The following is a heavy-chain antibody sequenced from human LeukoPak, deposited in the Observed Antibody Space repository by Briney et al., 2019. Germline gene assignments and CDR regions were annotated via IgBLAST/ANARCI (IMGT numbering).Heavy chain of an antibody. CDR2: ISSSSSTI. J-gene: IGHJ4*02. V-gene: IGHV3-48*01. CDR1: GFTFSSYS. Sequence: GGSLRLSCAASGFTFSSYSMNWVRQDPGQGLQWVSYISSSSSTINYADSVKGRFTISRDNAKNSLYLQMNSLRAEDTALYYCARDEYTGNSSDWGQGTLVTVSS. D-gene: IGHD4-23*01. CDR3: ARDEYTGNSSD.